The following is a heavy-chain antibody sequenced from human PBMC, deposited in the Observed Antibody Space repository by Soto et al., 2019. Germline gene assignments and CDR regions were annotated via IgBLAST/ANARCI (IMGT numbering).Heavy chain of an antibody. D-gene: IGHD2-8*01. CDR2: IKEDGSQK. V-gene: IGHV3-7*01. CDR1: GFSFSSHW. CDR3: ARAGRYCTWSDCRGDAFDV. Sequence: EVQLVESGGGLVQPGGSLRLSCAASGFSFSSHWMTWVRQTPGKGLEWVANIKEDGSQKYYVDSVKGRFTILRDNANNSLSLQMNSLRVEDTAVYYCARAGRYCTWSDCRGDAFDVWGQGTVATVSS. J-gene: IGHJ3*01.